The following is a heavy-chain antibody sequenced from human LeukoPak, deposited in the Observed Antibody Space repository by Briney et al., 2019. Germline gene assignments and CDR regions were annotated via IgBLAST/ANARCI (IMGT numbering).Heavy chain of an antibody. CDR2: ISWNSGSI. J-gene: IGHJ4*02. D-gene: IGHD4-17*01. CDR1: GIIFGSHG. V-gene: IGHV3-9*01. CDR3: AKGDDSSSYGAPHN. Sequence: PGGSLRLSCAASGIIFGSHGMAWVRQAPGKGLEWVSVISWNSGSIGYADSVKGRFTISRDNAKNSLYLQMNSLRAEDTALYYCAKGDDSSSYGAPHNWGQGILVTVSS.